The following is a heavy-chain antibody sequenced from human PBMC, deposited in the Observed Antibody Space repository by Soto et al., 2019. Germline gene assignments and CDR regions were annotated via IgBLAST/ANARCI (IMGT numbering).Heavy chain of an antibody. CDR3: ARGRVIRGVSPSHFGL. D-gene: IGHD3-10*01. CDR2: IIPIYGTV. V-gene: IGHV1-69*06. CDR1: GGTFNSYG. J-gene: IGHJ4*02. Sequence: QAHLAQSGAEVKKPGSSVTVSCKASGGTFNSYGISWVRQSPGKVLDWMGVIIPIYGTVNYAQKFQGRVSITADKSTSTAYMDLNRMRADDTAVYYGARGRVIRGVSPSHFGLWGQGTQVTVSS.